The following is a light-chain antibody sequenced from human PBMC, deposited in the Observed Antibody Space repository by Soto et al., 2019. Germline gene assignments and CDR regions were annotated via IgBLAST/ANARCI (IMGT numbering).Light chain of an antibody. CDR1: QSVSSQ. V-gene: IGKV3-20*01. CDR3: QQYGESPT. Sequence: EIVFTQSPGTLSLSPGERATLSCRASQSVSSQLAWYQQKPGQAARLPMYDVSTRVTGFPDRFSGSGSGTDFTLTISRLEPEDFAVYYCQQYGESPTFGGGTKVDI. J-gene: IGKJ4*01. CDR2: DVS.